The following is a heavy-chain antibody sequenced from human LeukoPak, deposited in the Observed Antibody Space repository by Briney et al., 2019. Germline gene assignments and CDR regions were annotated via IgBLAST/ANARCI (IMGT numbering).Heavy chain of an antibody. CDR1: GGSISSYY. J-gene: IGHJ6*02. CDR2: IYYSGST. D-gene: IGHD1-26*01. V-gene: IGHV4-59*01. Sequence: SETLSLTCTVSGGSISSYYWSWIRQPPGKGLEWIGYIYYSGSTNYNPSLKSRVTISVDTSKNQFSLKLSSVTAADTAVYYCARDSKDPGVGARGPPIYYYYGMDVWGQGTTVTVSS. CDR3: ARDSKDPGVGARGPPIYYYYGMDV.